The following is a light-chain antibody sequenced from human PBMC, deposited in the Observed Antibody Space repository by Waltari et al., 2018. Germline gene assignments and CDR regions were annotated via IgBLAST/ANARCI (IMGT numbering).Light chain of an antibody. J-gene: IGLJ1*01. V-gene: IGLV2-14*01. Sequence: QSALTPPASVSGSPGQSITIPCTGTSTDVGGYNHIPWYQQHPGKAPKLMIYEVSNRPSGVSNRFSGSKSGNTASLTISGLQADDEADYYCSSYTSASTLVFATGTKVTVL. CDR3: SSYTSASTLV. CDR1: STDVGGYNH. CDR2: EVS.